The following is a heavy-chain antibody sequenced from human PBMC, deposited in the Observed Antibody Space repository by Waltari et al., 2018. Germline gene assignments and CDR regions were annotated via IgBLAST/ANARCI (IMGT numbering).Heavy chain of an antibody. CDR3: ARSSSGSPVGDFDI. Sequence: QVQLQESGPGLVKPSETLSLTCTVSGYSISSGFYWGWIRQSPGEGLGWIGNIYHTGSTFYNPSLKSRVTISVDTSKNQFSLKLSSVTAADTALYYCARSSSGSPVGDFDIWGQGTMVTVSS. J-gene: IGHJ3*02. D-gene: IGHD1-26*01. V-gene: IGHV4-38-2*02. CDR2: IYHTGST. CDR1: GYSISSGFY.